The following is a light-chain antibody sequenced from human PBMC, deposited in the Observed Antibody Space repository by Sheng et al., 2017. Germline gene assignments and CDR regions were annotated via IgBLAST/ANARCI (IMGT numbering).Light chain of an antibody. CDR3: NSYTSRSLYV. CDR2: DVT. V-gene: IGLV2-14*01. Sequence: QSALTQPASVSGSPGQSIAISCTGTSSDVGGYNYVSWYQQHPGKAPKLMIYDVTHRPSGISDRFSGSKSGNTASLTISGLQADDEADYYCNSYTSRSLYVFGTGTKVTVL. CDR1: SSDVGGYNY. J-gene: IGLJ1*01.